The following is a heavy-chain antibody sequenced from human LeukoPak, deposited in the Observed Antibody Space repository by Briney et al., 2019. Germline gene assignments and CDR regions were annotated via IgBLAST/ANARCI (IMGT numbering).Heavy chain of an antibody. V-gene: IGHV3-7*01. CDR2: IRQDGGAK. D-gene: IGHD3-16*01. Sequence: GGSLRLSCAASGFTFSSYSMSWVRQAPGKGLEWVANIRQDGGAKNYMASVKGRFTISRDNAKNSLYLQLNSLRAEDTALYYCARVDYVDEGWGYWGQGTLVTVSS. CDR3: ARVDYVDEGWGY. J-gene: IGHJ4*02. CDR1: GFTFSSYS.